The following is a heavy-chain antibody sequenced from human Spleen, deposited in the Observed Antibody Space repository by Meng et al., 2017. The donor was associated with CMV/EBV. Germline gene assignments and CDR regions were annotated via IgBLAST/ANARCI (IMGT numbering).Heavy chain of an antibody. J-gene: IGHJ6*02. CDR1: GFTFNNYN. V-gene: IGHV3-21*01. Sequence: GESLKISCAASGFTFNNYNMNWVRQVPGKGPEWISYISSTSIYIYYADSVKGRFTISRDNAKKSLYLQMNSLRAEDTAVYYCARRNNYDFWSGSDAWGQGTTVTVSS. CDR2: ISSTSIYI. CDR3: ARRNNYDFWSGSDA. D-gene: IGHD3-3*01.